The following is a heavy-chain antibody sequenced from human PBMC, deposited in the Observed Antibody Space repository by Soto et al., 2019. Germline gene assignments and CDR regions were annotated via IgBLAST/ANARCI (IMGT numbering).Heavy chain of an antibody. J-gene: IGHJ4*02. CDR2: ISYDGSNK. CDR3: ARGAHYYDSSGYVDY. Sequence: PGGSLRLSCAASGFTFSSYAMHWVRQAPGKGLEWVAVISYDGSNKYYADSVKGRFTISRDNSKNTLYLRMNSLRAEDTAVYYCARGAHYYDSSGYVDYWGQGTLVTVSS. D-gene: IGHD3-22*01. V-gene: IGHV3-30-3*01. CDR1: GFTFSSYA.